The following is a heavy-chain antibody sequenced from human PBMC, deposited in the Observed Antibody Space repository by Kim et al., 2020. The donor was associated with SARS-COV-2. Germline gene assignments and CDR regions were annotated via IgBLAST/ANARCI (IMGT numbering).Heavy chain of an antibody. CDR2: TSRDGDGS. CDR1: GFTFSDYA. CDR3: VRPGRNYGAVH. V-gene: IGHV3-64D*06. J-gene: IGHJ4*02. Sequence: GGSLRLSCSASGFTFSDYAIHWVRRAPGMGLQYVSATSRDGDGSFYADSVKDRFSIFRDNSKNTLFLQMSGLRIEDTAIYYCVRPGRNYGAVHWGQGTLVSVS. D-gene: IGHD3-10*01.